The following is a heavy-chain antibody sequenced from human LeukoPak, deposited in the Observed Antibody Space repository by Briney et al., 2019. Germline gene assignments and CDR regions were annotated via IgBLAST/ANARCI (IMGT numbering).Heavy chain of an antibody. D-gene: IGHD3-10*01. Sequence: GGSLRLSCAASGFTFSSYGMHWVRQAPGKGLEWVAVIWYDGSNKYYADSVKGRFTISRDNSKNTLYLQMNSLRAEDTAVYYCARDFGIWFGELWLNDAFDIWGQGTMVTVSS. CDR1: GFTFSSYG. CDR3: ARDFGIWFGELWLNDAFDI. V-gene: IGHV3-33*01. CDR2: IWYDGSNK. J-gene: IGHJ3*02.